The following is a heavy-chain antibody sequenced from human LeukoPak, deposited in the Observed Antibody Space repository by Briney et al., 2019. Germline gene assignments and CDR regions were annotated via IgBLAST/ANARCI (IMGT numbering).Heavy chain of an antibody. J-gene: IGHJ3*02. CDR1: GYSISSSNW. Sequence: SETLSLTCAVSGYSISSSNWWGWIRQPPGKGLEWIGYIYYSGSTYYNPSLKSRVTMSVDTSKNQFSLKLSSVTAVDTAVYYCARNRYDLWSGLMRGPDDAFDIWGQGTMVTVSS. CDR3: ARNRYDLWSGLMRGPDDAFDI. V-gene: IGHV4-28*01. CDR2: IYYSGST. D-gene: IGHD3-3*01.